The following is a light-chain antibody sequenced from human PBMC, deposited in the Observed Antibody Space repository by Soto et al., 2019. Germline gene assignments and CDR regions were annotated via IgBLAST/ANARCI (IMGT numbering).Light chain of an antibody. V-gene: IGLV2-14*01. J-gene: IGLJ2*01. CDR3: SSYTSSSTPL. Sequence: QSVLTQPASVSGSPGQSITISCTGTSSDVGGYNYVSWYQQHPGTAPKLMIYEVSNRPSGVSNRFSGSKSGNTASLTISGLQAEDEADYYCSSYTSSSTPLFGGGTKVTVL. CDR2: EVS. CDR1: SSDVGGYNY.